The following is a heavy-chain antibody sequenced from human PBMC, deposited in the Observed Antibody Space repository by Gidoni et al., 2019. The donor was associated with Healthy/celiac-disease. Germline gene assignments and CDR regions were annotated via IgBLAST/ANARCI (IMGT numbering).Heavy chain of an antibody. V-gene: IGHV5-51*01. CDR2: IDPGDSDT. J-gene: IGHJ4*02. CDR3: ARGGVVTPLDY. D-gene: IGHD2-15*01. CDR1: GYSFTSYW. Sequence: EVQLVQSGAEVKKPGESLTISCKGAGYSFTSYWSGWVRQIPGNGLEWMGIIDPGDSDTRYSPSFQGQVTISADKAILTAYLQWSSLKASDTAMYYCARGGVVTPLDYWGQGTLVTVSS.